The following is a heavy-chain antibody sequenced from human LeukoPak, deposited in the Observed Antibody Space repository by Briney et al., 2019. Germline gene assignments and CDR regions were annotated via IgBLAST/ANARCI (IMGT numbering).Heavy chain of an antibody. J-gene: IGHJ4*02. V-gene: IGHV1-69*13. CDR2: IIPIFGTA. D-gene: IGHD3-22*01. Sequence: SVKVSCKASGGTFSSYAISWVRQAPGQGLEWMGGIIPIFGTANYAQKFQGRVTITADESTSTAYMELSSLRSEDTAVYYCAAGRGGALYYYDSSGYYYGIYWGQGTLVTVSS. CDR1: GGTFSSYA. CDR3: AAGRGGALYYYDSSGYYYGIY.